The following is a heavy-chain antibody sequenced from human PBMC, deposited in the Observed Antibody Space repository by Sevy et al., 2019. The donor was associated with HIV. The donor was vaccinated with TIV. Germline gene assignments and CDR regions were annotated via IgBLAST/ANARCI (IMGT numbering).Heavy chain of an antibody. CDR1: GFTFSSSW. Sequence: GGSLRLSCAASGFTFSSSWMSWVRQTPGKGLEWVANINQDGIRKYYVDSVKGRFTISRDNAKNALYLQMNGLRADDTAVYYCVRVPQFYYDSRVGYYYGMDVWGQGTTVTVSS. CDR3: VRVPQFYYDSRVGYYYGMDV. CDR2: INQDGIRK. J-gene: IGHJ6*02. V-gene: IGHV3-7*01. D-gene: IGHD3-22*01.